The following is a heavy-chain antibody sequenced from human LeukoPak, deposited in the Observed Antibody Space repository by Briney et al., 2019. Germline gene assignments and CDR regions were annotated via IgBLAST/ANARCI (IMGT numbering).Heavy chain of an antibody. V-gene: IGHV1-18*01. CDR1: GYTFTSFG. CDR3: ARDPTSRNENVRAWFDP. Sequence: ASLKVSCKASGYTFTSFGFSWLRQAPGQGLEWMGWISTYNGNTYYAQKLQGRIALTTDSSTGTADLELRRLTSDDTDVYYCARDPTSRNENVRAWFDPWGQGTLVTVSS. D-gene: IGHD2/OR15-2a*01. J-gene: IGHJ5*02. CDR2: ISTYNGNT.